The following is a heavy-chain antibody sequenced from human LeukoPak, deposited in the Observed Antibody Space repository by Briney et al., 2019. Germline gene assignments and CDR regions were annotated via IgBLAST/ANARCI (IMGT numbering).Heavy chain of an antibody. J-gene: IGHJ4*02. Sequence: PSETLSLTCTVSGGSISSSSYYWGWIRQPPGKGLEWIGSINYSGSTYYNPSLKSRVTISVDTSKNQFSLKLSSVTAADTAVYYCACFVQLVLDYWGQGTLVTVSS. D-gene: IGHD6-13*01. CDR3: ACFVQLVLDY. CDR2: INYSGST. V-gene: IGHV4-39*01. CDR1: GGSISSSSYY.